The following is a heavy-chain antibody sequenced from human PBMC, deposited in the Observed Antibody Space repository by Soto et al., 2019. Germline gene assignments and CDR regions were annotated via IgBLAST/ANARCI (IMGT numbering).Heavy chain of an antibody. D-gene: IGHD3-9*01. J-gene: IGHJ4*02. CDR3: AKGAAHYDILTGYYTVGFDY. CDR2: ISGSGGST. Sequence: EVQLLESGGGLVQPGGSLRLSCEASGFTFSSYAMSWVGQAPGKGLEWVSAISGSGGSTYYADSVKGRFTISRDNSKNTLYLQMNSLRAEDTAVYYCAKGAAHYDILTGYYTVGFDYWGQGTLVTVSS. CDR1: GFTFSSYA. V-gene: IGHV3-23*01.